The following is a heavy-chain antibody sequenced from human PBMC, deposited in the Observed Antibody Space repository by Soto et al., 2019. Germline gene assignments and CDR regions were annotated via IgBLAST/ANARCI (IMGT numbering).Heavy chain of an antibody. V-gene: IGHV1-18*01. J-gene: IGHJ4*02. CDR1: GYTFTSYG. CDR2: ISAYNGNT. Sequence: GASGNVSCKASGYTFTSYGISWVRQAPGQGLEWMGWISAYNGNTNYAQKLQGRVTMTTDTSTSTAYMELRSLRSDDTAVYYCARGYYDSSGYLPAYWGQGTLVTVSS. D-gene: IGHD3-22*01. CDR3: ARGYYDSSGYLPAY.